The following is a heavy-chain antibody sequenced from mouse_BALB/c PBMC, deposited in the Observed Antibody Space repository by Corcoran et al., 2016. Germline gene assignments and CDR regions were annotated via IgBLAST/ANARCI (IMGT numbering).Heavy chain of an antibody. CDR2: INTYTGEP. CDR3: ARDGYDLYAMDY. J-gene: IGHJ4*01. V-gene: IGHV9-3-1*01. Sequence: QIQLVQSGPELKKPGETVKISCKASGYTFTNYGMNWVKQAPGKGLKWMGWINTYTGEPTYADDFKGRFAFSLETSASTAYLQINNLKNEDTATYFCARDGYDLYAMDYWGQGTSVTVSS. D-gene: IGHD2-2*01. CDR1: GYTFTNYG.